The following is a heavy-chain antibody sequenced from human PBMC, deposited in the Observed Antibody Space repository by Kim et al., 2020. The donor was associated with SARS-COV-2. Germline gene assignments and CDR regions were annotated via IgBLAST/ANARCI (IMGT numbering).Heavy chain of an antibody. CDR3: ARGVWQQLAPYWYFDL. Sequence: SETLSLTCTVSGGSISSYYWSWIRQPPGKGLEWIGYIYYSGSTNYNPSLKSRVTISVDTSKNQFSLKLSSVTAADTAVYYCARGVWQQLAPYWYFDLWGRGTLVTVSS. CDR2: IYYSGST. J-gene: IGHJ2*01. D-gene: IGHD6-13*01. CDR1: GGSISSYY. V-gene: IGHV4-59*13.